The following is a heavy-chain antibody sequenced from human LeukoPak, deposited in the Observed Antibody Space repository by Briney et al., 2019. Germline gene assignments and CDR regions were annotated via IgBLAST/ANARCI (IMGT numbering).Heavy chain of an antibody. D-gene: IGHD3-10*01. CDR3: TKGLRSGTYYNIFDY. Sequence: TGGSLRLSCAASGFTLRDYAIHWVRQAPGKGLEWVSLSLINIDGHKTYYADSVKGRFTISRDNSRNSLYLQMNSMTIEDTALYFCTKGLRSGTYYNIFDYWSQGTLVTVSS. J-gene: IGHJ4*02. CDR1: GFTLRDYA. CDR2: INIDGHKT. V-gene: IGHV3-43*02.